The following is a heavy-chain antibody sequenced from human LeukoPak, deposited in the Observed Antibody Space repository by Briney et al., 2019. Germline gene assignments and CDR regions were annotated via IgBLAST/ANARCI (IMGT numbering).Heavy chain of an antibody. V-gene: IGHV1-18*01. CDR3: ARDPSNTSGWNPYFDY. Sequence: ASVTVSCKSSGYTFNIHGVSWVRQAHGQGLDWMGWISAYHGDTKYAQKFQGRVTMTTDTSTSTAYMELRGLRSDDTAVYYCARDPSNTSGWNPYFDYWGQGTLVTVSS. D-gene: IGHD6-19*01. CDR2: ISAYHGDT. CDR1: GYTFNIHG. J-gene: IGHJ4*02.